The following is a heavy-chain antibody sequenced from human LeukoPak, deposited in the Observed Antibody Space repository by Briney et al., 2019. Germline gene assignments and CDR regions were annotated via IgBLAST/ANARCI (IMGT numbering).Heavy chain of an antibody. J-gene: IGHJ6*02. Sequence: AGGSLRLSCAASGFTFKTYTMHWVRQAPGMGLEWVSSISSSSYIFYADSAKGRFTISRDNAKNSLYLQMSSLRAEDAAVYYCAREGGYQYYYAMDVWGQGTTVTVSS. CDR1: GFTFKTYT. CDR2: ISSSSYI. V-gene: IGHV3-21*01. D-gene: IGHD3-16*01. CDR3: AREGGYQYYYAMDV.